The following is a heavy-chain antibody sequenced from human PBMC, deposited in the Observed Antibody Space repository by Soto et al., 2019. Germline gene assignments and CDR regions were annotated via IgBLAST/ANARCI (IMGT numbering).Heavy chain of an antibody. V-gene: IGHV4-59*01. CDR2: ISYSGST. CDR3: ARGTRATQYYNYFYGMDV. Sequence: SETLSLTCTVSGDSISPYYWTWVRQAPGKGLEWIGYISYSGSTNYNPSLESRLTILLNTSKKHFSLKLSSVTAADTALYYCARGTRATQYYNYFYGMDVWGQGTTVTVSS. D-gene: IGHD4-4*01. CDR1: GDSISPYY. J-gene: IGHJ6*02.